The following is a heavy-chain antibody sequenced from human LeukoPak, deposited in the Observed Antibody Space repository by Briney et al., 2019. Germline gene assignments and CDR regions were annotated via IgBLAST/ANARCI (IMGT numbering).Heavy chain of an antibody. V-gene: IGHV1-2*02. D-gene: IGHD6-19*01. CDR1: GYTFTGYY. CDR3: ARDKYGKAVAPLDY. Sequence: ASVKVSCKASGYTFTGYYMHWVRQAPGQGLEWMGWINPNSGGTNYAQKFQGRVTMTRDTSISTAYMELSRLRSDDTAVYYCARDKYGKAVAPLDYWGQGTLVTVSS. J-gene: IGHJ4*02. CDR2: INPNSGGT.